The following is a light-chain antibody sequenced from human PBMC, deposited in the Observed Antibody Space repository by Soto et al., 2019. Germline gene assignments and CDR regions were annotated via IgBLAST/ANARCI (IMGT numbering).Light chain of an antibody. CDR3: QQYGSAPPVT. V-gene: IGKV3-20*01. Sequence: EIVLTQSPGTLSLSPGERATLSCRASQSVSSSYLAWYQQKPGQAPRLLIYGASSRATGIPHRFSGSGSGTDVTLTISRLEPEDFSVYYCQQYGSAPPVTFGQGTRLEIK. CDR2: GAS. J-gene: IGKJ5*01. CDR1: QSVSSSY.